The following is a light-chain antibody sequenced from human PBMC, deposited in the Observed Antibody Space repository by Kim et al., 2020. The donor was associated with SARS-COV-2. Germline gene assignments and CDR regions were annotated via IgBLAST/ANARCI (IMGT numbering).Light chain of an antibody. CDR1: GRSIDAFEV. V-gene: IGLV2-14*03. J-gene: IGLJ1*01. CDR2: DVT. CDR3: SSYTTANTRL. Sequence: SLTSYCAGTGRSIDAFEVICGFEEQPGKAHKLMIYDVTGRPSGISNRVAGTTSGNTASLAISRLRAEDEADYYCSSYTTANTRLFGTGTKVTVL.